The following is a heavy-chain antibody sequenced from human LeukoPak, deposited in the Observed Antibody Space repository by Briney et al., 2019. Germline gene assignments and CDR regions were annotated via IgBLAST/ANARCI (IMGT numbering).Heavy chain of an antibody. Sequence: SETLSLTCAVHGGSFSGYYWSWIRQPPGKGLEWIGEINRSGSTNYNASLKSRVTISVDTSKNLFSLKLSSVTAADTSVYYCARGFGDYGANGGEEYDYWGQGTLVTVSS. V-gene: IGHV4-34*01. CDR2: INRSGST. CDR3: ARGFGDYGANGGEEYDY. D-gene: IGHD4-17*01. J-gene: IGHJ4*02. CDR1: GGSFSGYY.